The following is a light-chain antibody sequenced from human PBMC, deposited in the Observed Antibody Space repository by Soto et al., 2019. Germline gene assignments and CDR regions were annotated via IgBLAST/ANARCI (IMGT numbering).Light chain of an antibody. J-gene: IGKJ3*01. CDR1: QSIANS. CDR3: QQYGRSPFT. V-gene: IGKV3-20*01. Sequence: EIAFTQSPGTLSLSPGERATLSCRASQSIANSLAWYQQKPGQAPRLLIFGASNRATGIPARFSGSGSGTDFTLTISSLEPEDFAVYYCQQYGRSPFTFGPGTKVDIK. CDR2: GAS.